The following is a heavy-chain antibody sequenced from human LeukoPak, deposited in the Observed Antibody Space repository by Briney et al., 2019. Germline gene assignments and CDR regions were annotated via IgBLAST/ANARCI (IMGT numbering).Heavy chain of an antibody. V-gene: IGHV4-4*02. D-gene: IGHD6-19*01. CDR2: IYHSGST. Sequence: SETLSLTCAVSGGSISSSNWWSWVRQPPGKGLEWIGEIYHSGSTNYNPSLKSRVTISVDKSKNQFSLKLSPVTAADTAVYYCARVASVAGTWTAMGMDVWGQGTTVTVSS. J-gene: IGHJ6*02. CDR3: ARVASVAGTWTAMGMDV. CDR1: GGSISSSNW.